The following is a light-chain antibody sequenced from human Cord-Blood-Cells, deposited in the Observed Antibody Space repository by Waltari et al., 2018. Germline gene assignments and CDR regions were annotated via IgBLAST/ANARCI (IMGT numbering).Light chain of an antibody. V-gene: IGKV4-1*01. CDR2: WAS. Sequence: DIVMTQPPDSLAVSLGERATINCKSSQSVLYSSNNKNYLAWYQQKPGQPPKLLIYWASTRESGVPDRFSGSWSGTDFTLTISSLQAEDVAVYYCQQYYSTPMYTFGQGTKLEIK. CDR1: QSVLYSSNNKNY. CDR3: QQYYSTPMYT. J-gene: IGKJ2*01.